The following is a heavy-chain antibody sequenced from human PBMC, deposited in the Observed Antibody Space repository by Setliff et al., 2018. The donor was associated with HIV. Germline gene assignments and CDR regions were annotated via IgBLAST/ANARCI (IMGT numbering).Heavy chain of an antibody. V-gene: IGHV3-7*03. D-gene: IGHD3-3*02. CDR3: ARDHSITPPH. J-gene: IGHJ4*02. CDR2: IKEDGSEK. CDR1: GFTFGDYA. Sequence: PGGSLRLSCTVSGFTFGDYAMSWVRQAPGKGLEWVANIKEDGSEKYYVDSVKGRFTISRDNAKNSLYLQMNSLRAEDTAVYYCARDHSITPPHWGQGTLVTVSS.